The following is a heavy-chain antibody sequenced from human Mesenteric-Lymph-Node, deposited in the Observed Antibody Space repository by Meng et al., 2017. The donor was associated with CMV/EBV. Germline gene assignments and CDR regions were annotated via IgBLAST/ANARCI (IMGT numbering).Heavy chain of an antibody. CDR3: ASEKVVPAAITVGSYYYYYGMDV. Sequence: SETLSLTCAVYGGSFSGYYWSWIRQPPGKGLEWIGEINHSGSTNYNPSLKSRVTISVDTSKNQFSLKLSSVTAADTAVYYCASEKVVPAAITVGSYYYYYGMDVWGQGTTVTVSS. CDR2: INHSGST. V-gene: IGHV4-34*01. D-gene: IGHD2-2*02. J-gene: IGHJ6*02. CDR1: GGSFSGYY.